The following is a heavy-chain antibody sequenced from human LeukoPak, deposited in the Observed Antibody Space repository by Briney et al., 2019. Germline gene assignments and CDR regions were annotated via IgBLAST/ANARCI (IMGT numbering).Heavy chain of an antibody. Sequence: SETLSLTCAVYGGSFSGYYWSWIRQPPGKGLEWIGEINHSGSTNYSPSLKSRVTISVDTSKNQFSLKLSSVTAADTAVYYCARGGGITTYNWFDPWGQGTLVTVSS. D-gene: IGHD3-3*01. CDR3: ARGGGITTYNWFDP. CDR1: GGSFSGYY. J-gene: IGHJ5*02. CDR2: INHSGST. V-gene: IGHV4-34*01.